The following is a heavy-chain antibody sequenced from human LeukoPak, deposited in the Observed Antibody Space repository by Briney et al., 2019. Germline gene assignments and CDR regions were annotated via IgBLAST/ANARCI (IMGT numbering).Heavy chain of an antibody. CDR1: GSRFTSYW. J-gene: IGHJ4*02. Sequence: GASLQISCKGSGSRFTSYWIGWVRQLPGKGLEWMGIIYPGDSDTRYSPSFQGQVTISADKSISTAYLQWSSLMASDTAMYYCASAVSHCSSTSCFFDYWGQGTLVTVSS. CDR2: IYPGDSDT. V-gene: IGHV5-51*01. CDR3: ASAVSHCSSTSCFFDY. D-gene: IGHD2-2*01.